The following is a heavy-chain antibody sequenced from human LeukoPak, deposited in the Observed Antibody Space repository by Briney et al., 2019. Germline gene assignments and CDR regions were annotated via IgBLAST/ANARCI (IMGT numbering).Heavy chain of an antibody. CDR3: ARLNQGNRFDY. J-gene: IGHJ4*02. D-gene: IGHD1-14*01. Sequence: SETLSLTCAVYGGSFSDYYWTWVRQAPGKGLEWIGEINHSGSANYNPSLKSRVTISVDTSKNQFSLKLSSVNAADTAVYYCARLNQGNRFDYWGQGTLVTVSS. CDR2: INHSGSA. CDR1: GGSFSDYY. V-gene: IGHV4-34*01.